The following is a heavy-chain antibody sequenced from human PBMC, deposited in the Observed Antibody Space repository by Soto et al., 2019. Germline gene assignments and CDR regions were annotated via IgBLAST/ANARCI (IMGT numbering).Heavy chain of an antibody. V-gene: IGHV4-31*03. Sequence: SETLSLTCTVSGGSISSGYYYWSWIRQHPGKGLEWIGYIYYSGSTYYSPSLQSRVSISVDTSKNQFSLELSSVTAADTAVYYCTAAGAQFDYWGQGTVVTVSS. CDR2: IYYSGST. CDR3: TAAGAQFDY. D-gene: IGHD6-13*01. J-gene: IGHJ4*02. CDR1: GGSISSGYYY.